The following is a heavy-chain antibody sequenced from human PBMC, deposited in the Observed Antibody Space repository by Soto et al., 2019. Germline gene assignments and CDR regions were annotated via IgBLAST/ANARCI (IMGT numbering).Heavy chain of an antibody. CDR1: GYTFTSYY. J-gene: IGHJ5*02. V-gene: IGHV1-46*01. D-gene: IGHD2-21*02. CDR2: INPSGGSA. CDR3: ARVAYCGADCYGENWLDP. Sequence: ASVKVSCKASGYTFTSYYMHWVRQAPGQGLEWMGIINPSGGSASYAQKFQGRVTMTRDTSTSTVYMELSSLRYEDTAVYYCARVAYCGADCYGENWLDPWGQGTMVAVSS.